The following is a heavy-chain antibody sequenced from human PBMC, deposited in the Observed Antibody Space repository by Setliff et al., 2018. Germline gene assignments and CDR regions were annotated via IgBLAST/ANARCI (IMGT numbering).Heavy chain of an antibody. V-gene: IGHV4-4*07. CDR3: AREQWLDPPGYYYMDV. J-gene: IGHJ6*03. CDR2: IYIGGSA. Sequence: SETLSLTCTVSGGSISSYYWSWIRQPAGKGLEWIGHIYIGGSANYNPSLKSRVTMSIDTSKNQFSLKLHYVTAADMAVYYCAREQWLDPPGYYYMDVWAKGTTVTVSS. CDR1: GGSISSYY. D-gene: IGHD6-19*01.